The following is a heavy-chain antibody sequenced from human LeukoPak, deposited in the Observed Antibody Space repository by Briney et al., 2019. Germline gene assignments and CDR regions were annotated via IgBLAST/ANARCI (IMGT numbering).Heavy chain of an antibody. Sequence: GGSLRLSCAASGFTFSSYAMHWVRQAPGKGLEWVAVISYDGSNKYYADSVKGRFTISRDNSKNTLYLQMNSLRAEDTAVYYCARRGRYGSGPGYFDYWGQGTLVTVSS. CDR2: ISYDGSNK. V-gene: IGHV3-30*04. CDR3: ARRGRYGSGPGYFDY. J-gene: IGHJ4*02. D-gene: IGHD3-10*01. CDR1: GFTFSSYA.